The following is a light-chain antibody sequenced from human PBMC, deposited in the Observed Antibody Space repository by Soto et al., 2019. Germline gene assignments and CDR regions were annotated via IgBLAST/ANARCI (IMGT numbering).Light chain of an antibody. Sequence: QSALTQPASVSGSPGQSITISCTGTSSDVGDYNYVSWYQQNPGKAPKLLIYDVSNRPSGVSNRFSGSKSGNTASLTISGLQAEDEADYYCSSYTSSSDVVFGGGTKLTVL. CDR3: SSYTSSSDVV. CDR2: DVS. CDR1: SSDVGDYNY. V-gene: IGLV2-14*01. J-gene: IGLJ2*01.